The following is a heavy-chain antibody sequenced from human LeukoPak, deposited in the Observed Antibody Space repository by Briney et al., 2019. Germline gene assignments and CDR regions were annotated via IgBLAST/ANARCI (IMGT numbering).Heavy chain of an antibody. CDR3: ARKGAQSRDYYYYYYMDV. D-gene: IGHD2-2*01. J-gene: IGHJ6*03. V-gene: IGHV4-34*01. Sequence: SETLSLTCAVYGGSFSGYYWSWIRQPPGKGLEWIGEINHSGSTNYNPSLKSRVTISVDTSKNQFSLKLSSVTAADTAVYYCARKGAQSRDYYYYYYMDVWGKGTTVTVSS. CDR2: INHSGST. CDR1: GGSFSGYY.